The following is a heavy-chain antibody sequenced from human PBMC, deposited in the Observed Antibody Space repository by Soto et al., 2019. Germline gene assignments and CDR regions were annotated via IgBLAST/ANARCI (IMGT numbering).Heavy chain of an antibody. CDR2: FDPEDGER. CDR1: GYTLTELS. CDR3: PTGLWGSIVAPI. D-gene: IGHD2-21*01. V-gene: IGHV1-24*01. Sequence: ASVKVSRKVSGYTLTELSMHGLRQAPGKGPEWMGGFDPEDGERTYAQKFQRRVTMTDDTSTDTAYMELSSLRSVDTAVYYCPTGLWGSIVAPIWGQGTMVTVSS. J-gene: IGHJ3*02.